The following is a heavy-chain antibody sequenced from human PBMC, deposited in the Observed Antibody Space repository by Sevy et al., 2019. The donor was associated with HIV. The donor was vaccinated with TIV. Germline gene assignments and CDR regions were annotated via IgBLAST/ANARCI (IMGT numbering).Heavy chain of an antibody. J-gene: IGHJ5*02. CDR1: GFIFSSYG. CDR2: IWHDGGNK. D-gene: IGHD6-19*01. V-gene: IGHV3-33*01. CDR3: ARESGYSSGWNLDNWFDP. Sequence: GGSLRLSCAASGFIFSSYGMHWVRQAPGKGREWVAVIWHDGGNKYNADSVKGRFTIARDNSKNTLYLQMNSLRAEDTAVYYCARESGYSSGWNLDNWFDPWGQGTLVTVSS.